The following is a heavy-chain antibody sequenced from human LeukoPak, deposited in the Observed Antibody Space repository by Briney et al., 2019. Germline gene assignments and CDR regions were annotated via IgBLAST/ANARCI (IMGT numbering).Heavy chain of an antibody. D-gene: IGHD5-18*01. V-gene: IGHV4-38-2*02. CDR1: GYSISSGYY. CDR3: ARGTQLYFYYYYYMDV. Sequence: PSETLSLTCTVSGYSISSGYYWGWIRQPPGKGLEWIGSINHSGSTNYNPSLKSRVTISVDTSKNQFSLKLSSVTAADTAVYYCARGTQLYFYYYYYMDVWGKGTTVTVSS. J-gene: IGHJ6*03. CDR2: INHSGST.